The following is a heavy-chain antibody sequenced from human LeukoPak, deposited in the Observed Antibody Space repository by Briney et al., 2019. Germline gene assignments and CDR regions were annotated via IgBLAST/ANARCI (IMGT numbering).Heavy chain of an antibody. CDR1: GFIFSNYA. CDR2: ISGSGGNI. Sequence: GGSLRLSCAASGFIFSNYAMTWVRQAPGKGLEWVSTISGSGGNIYYADSVKGRFTISRDNSKNTLYLQMNSLRAEDTAVYYCAKGELEPAFYYYGMDVWGQGTTVTVSS. CDR3: AKGELEPAFYYYGMDV. D-gene: IGHD1-1*01. V-gene: IGHV3-23*01. J-gene: IGHJ6*02.